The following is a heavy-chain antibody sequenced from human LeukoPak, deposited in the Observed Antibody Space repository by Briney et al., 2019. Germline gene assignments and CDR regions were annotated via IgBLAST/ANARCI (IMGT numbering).Heavy chain of an antibody. J-gene: IGHJ4*02. V-gene: IGHV3-7*03. D-gene: IGHD5-12*01. Sequence: PGGSLRLSCAASGFTFSSYWMSWVRQAPGKGLEWVANIKQDGSEKYYVDSVKGRFTISRDNTKNSLYLQMNSLRAEDTAVYYCARCPNIVAGNYFDYWGQGTLVTVSS. CDR3: ARCPNIVAGNYFDY. CDR1: GFTFSSYW. CDR2: IKQDGSEK.